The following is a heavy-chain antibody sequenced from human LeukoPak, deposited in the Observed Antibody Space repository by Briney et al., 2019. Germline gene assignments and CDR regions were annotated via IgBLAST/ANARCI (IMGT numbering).Heavy chain of an antibody. D-gene: IGHD3-10*01. J-gene: IGHJ5*02. CDR1: GGTFSSYA. Sequence: SVKVSCKASGGTFSSYAISWVRQAPGQGLEWMGGIIPIFGTANYAQKFQGRVTITADKSTSTAYMELSSLRSEDTAVYYCAISTRALWFGEPNWFDPWGQGTLVTVSS. V-gene: IGHV1-69*06. CDR2: IIPIFGTA. CDR3: AISTRALWFGEPNWFDP.